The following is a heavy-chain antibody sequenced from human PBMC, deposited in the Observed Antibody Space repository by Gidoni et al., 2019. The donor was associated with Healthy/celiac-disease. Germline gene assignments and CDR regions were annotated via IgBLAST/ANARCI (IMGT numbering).Heavy chain of an antibody. Sequence: EEQLVESGGGLVQPGRSLTLSCPASGFTLGDYGMSWFRQAPGKGLEWVAFIRTRTYGRTTEYAASVKGRFTISRDDSKSVAYLQMNSLKTEDTAVYYCTRVWGDSSGYYYPPGYWGQGTLVTVSS. CDR1: GFTLGDYG. J-gene: IGHJ4*02. CDR3: TRVWGDSSGYYYPPGY. CDR2: IRTRTYGRTT. D-gene: IGHD3-22*01. V-gene: IGHV3-49*03.